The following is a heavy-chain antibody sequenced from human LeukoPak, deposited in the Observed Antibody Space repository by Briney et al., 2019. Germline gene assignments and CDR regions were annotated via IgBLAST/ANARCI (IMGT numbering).Heavy chain of an antibody. V-gene: IGHV4-59*12. Sequence: SETLSLTCTVSGGSISTYYWSWIRQPPGKGLEWIGYIYYSGSINYNPSLKSRVTISVDTSKNQFSLKLTSVTAADTALYYCARELRYDNSDSGAFWGQGTVVTVSS. CDR1: GGSISTYY. CDR2: IYYSGSI. CDR3: ARELRYDNSDSGAF. D-gene: IGHD3-22*01. J-gene: IGHJ3*01.